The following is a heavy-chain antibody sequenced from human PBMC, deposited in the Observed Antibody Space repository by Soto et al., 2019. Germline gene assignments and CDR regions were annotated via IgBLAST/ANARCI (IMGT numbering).Heavy chain of an antibody. V-gene: IGHV4-38-2*01. CDR1: GYSIRSGYY. Sequence: LSLTYAVSGYSIRSGYYWGWIRQPPGKGLEWIGSIYHSGSTYYNPSLKSRVTISVDTSKNQFSLKLSSVTAADTAVYYCARVGIVVVPAANYFDYWGQGTLVTVSS. D-gene: IGHD2-2*01. CDR2: IYHSGST. J-gene: IGHJ4*02. CDR3: ARVGIVVVPAANYFDY.